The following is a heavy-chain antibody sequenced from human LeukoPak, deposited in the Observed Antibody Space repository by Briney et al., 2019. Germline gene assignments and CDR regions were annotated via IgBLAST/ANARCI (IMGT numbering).Heavy chain of an antibody. V-gene: IGHV3-48*04. J-gene: IGHJ3*02. CDR3: ARNNFGPGATAFDI. CDR1: GFTFNDYA. D-gene: IGHD3-10*02. CDR2: ISSGSNII. Sequence: PGGSLRLSCVGSGFTFNDYAMNWVRQAPGKGLEWISYISSGSNIIYYADSVKGRFTISRNNAKKSLHLQMNSLRAEDMALYYCARNNFGPGATAFDIWGQGTMVTVSS.